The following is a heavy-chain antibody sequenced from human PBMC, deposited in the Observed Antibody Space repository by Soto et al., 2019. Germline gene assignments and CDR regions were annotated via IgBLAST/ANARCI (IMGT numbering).Heavy chain of an antibody. V-gene: IGHV4-39*01. CDR1: GGSISSSSYY. CDR2: IYYSGST. CDR3: ARQQLWFGELLSPSYYYYMDV. Sequence: SETLSLTCTVSGGSISSSSYYWGWIRQPPGKGLEWIGSIYYSGSTYYNPSLKSRVTISVDTSKNQFSLKLSSVTAADTAVYYCARQQLWFGELLSPSYYYYMDVWGKGTTVTVSS. J-gene: IGHJ6*03. D-gene: IGHD3-10*01.